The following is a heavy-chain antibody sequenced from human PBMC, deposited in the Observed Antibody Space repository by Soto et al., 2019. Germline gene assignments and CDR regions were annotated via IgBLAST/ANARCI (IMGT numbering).Heavy chain of an antibody. CDR1: GFSLSTSGVG. J-gene: IGHJ5*02. CDR2: IYWGDDK. D-gene: IGHD3-10*01. V-gene: IGHV2-5*02. Sequence: SGPTLVNPTQTLTLTCTFSGFSLSTSGVGVGWIRQPPGKALEWLALIYWGDDKRYSPSLKSRLSTTKDTSKNQVVLTMTNMDPEDTATYYCAAHGSGTYYNPLYNWFDPWGPGTLVTVSS. CDR3: AAHGSGTYYNPLYNWFDP.